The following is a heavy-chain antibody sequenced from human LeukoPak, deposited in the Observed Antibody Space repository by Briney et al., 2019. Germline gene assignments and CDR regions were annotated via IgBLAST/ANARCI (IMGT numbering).Heavy chain of an antibody. CDR2: IKSKTDGGTT. CDR3: TTDDGPYQTGEEDY. D-gene: IGHD7-27*01. CDR1: GFTFSNAW. V-gene: IGHV3-15*01. J-gene: IGHJ4*02. Sequence: GGSLRLSCAASGFTFSNAWMSWVRQALGKGLEWVGRIKSKTDGGTTDYAAPVKGRFTISRDDSKNTLYLQMNSLKTEDTAVYYCTTDDGPYQTGEEDYWGQGTLVTVSS.